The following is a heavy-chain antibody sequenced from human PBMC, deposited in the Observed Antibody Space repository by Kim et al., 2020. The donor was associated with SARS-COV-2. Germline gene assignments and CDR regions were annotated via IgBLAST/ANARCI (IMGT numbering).Heavy chain of an antibody. Sequence: SETLSLTCTVSGYSISSGYYWGWIRQPPGKGLEWIGSIYHSGSTYYNPSLKSRVTISVDTSKNQFSLKLSSVTAADTAVYYCASLTTVVTSSGGYFDLWGRGTLVTVSS. CDR3: ASLTTVVTSSGGYFDL. J-gene: IGHJ2*01. CDR2: IYHSGST. D-gene: IGHD4-17*01. CDR1: GYSISSGYY. V-gene: IGHV4-38-2*02.